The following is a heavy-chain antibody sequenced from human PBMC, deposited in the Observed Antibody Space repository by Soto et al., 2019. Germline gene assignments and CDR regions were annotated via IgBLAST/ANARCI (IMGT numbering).Heavy chain of an antibody. CDR3: ARDLEATILNDAFDI. CDR1: GFTVSSNY. J-gene: IGHJ3*02. V-gene: IGHV3-66*01. D-gene: IGHD5-12*01. Sequence: GGSLRLSCAASGFTVSSNYMSWVRQAPGKGLEWVSVIYSGGSTYYADSVKGRFTISRDNSKNTLYLQMNSLRAEDTAVYYCARDLEATILNDAFDIWGQGTMVTVSS. CDR2: IYSGGST.